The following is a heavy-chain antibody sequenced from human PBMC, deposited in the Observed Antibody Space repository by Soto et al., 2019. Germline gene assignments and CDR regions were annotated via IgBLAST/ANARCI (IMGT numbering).Heavy chain of an antibody. Sequence: QVQLVQSGAEVKKPGASVKVSCKASGYTFTAYYMHWLRQAPGQGLEWMGWINPNSGGTKYAQKFQGRVTMTNDTSISTAYMELSRLGSDDTAAYYCARGDFDSSANYYAGWFDPWAREPWSPSP. CDR2: INPNSGGT. CDR3: ARGDFDSSANYYAGWFDP. CDR1: GYTFTAYY. J-gene: IGHJ5*02. D-gene: IGHD3-22*01. V-gene: IGHV1-2*02.